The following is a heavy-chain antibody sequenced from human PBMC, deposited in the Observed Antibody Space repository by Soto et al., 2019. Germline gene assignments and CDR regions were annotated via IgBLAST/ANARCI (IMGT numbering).Heavy chain of an antibody. CDR1: GGSPSPSSYY. V-gene: IGHV4-39*01. CDR3: ASPKIAFYNWFDP. J-gene: IGHJ5*02. CDR2: IYYSGST. D-gene: IGHD3-3*02. Sequence: PSETLSLPCTVSGGSPSPSSYYLGRLRQPQGKGLEWIGSIYYSGSTYYNPSLKSRVTISVDTSKNQFSLKLSSVTAADTAVYYCASPKIAFYNWFDPWGQGTLVTVS.